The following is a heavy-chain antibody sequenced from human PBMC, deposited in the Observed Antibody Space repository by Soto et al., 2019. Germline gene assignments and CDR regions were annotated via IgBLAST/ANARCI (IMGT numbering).Heavy chain of an antibody. CDR1: GYTFTGYY. CDR2: INPNSGGT. J-gene: IGHJ6*02. CDR3: ARVAYYDFWSGPATHYGMDV. V-gene: IGHV1-2*02. Sequence: ASVKVSCKASGYTFTGYYMHWVRQAPGQGLEWMGWINPNSGGTNYAQKFQGRVTMTRDTSISTAYMELSRLRSDDTAVYYCARVAYYDFWSGPATHYGMDVWGQGTTVTSP. D-gene: IGHD3-3*01.